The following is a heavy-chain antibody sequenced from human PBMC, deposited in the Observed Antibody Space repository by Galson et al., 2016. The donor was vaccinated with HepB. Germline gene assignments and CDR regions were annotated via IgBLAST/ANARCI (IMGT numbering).Heavy chain of an antibody. V-gene: IGHV3-33*01. CDR3: AREMHVAAAAAFDF. J-gene: IGHJ4*02. D-gene: IGHD6-13*01. CDR1: EFTFSTYG. Sequence: SLRLSCAASEFTFSTYGMHWVRQAPGKGLEWVALIWHDGSNKSYADSVKGRFTISRDNPKNTLYLQMNSLKVEDTAVYYCAREMHVAAAAAFDFWGRGTLVTVSS. CDR2: IWHDGSNK.